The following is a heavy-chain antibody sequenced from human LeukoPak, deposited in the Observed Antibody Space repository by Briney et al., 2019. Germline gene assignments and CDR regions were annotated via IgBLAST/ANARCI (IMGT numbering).Heavy chain of an antibody. Sequence: SETLSLTCTVSGGSISSGSYYWSWIRQPAGKGLEWIGRIYTSGSTNYNPSLKSRVTISVDTSKSQFSLKLSSVTAADTAVYYCARGNFWSGYCDYWGQGTLVTVSS. CDR2: IYTSGST. CDR3: ARGNFWSGYCDY. CDR1: GGSISSGSYY. D-gene: IGHD3-3*01. J-gene: IGHJ4*02. V-gene: IGHV4-61*02.